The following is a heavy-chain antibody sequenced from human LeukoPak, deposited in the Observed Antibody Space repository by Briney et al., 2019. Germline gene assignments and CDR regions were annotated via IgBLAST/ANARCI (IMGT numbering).Heavy chain of an antibody. CDR3: ARASSGWAVDLYYFDY. D-gene: IGHD6-19*01. Sequence: PGGSLRLSCAASGFSFSSYSMNWVRQAPGKGLQWVSSISSTSSYIYYADSVKGRFTISRDNTKNSLSLQMNSLRAEDTAVYYCARASSGWAVDLYYFDYWGQGTLVTVSS. V-gene: IGHV3-21*01. CDR2: ISSTSSYI. J-gene: IGHJ4*02. CDR1: GFSFSSYS.